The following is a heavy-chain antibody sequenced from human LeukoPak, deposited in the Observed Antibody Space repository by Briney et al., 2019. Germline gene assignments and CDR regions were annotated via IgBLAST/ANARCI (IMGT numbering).Heavy chain of an antibody. CDR1: GGTFSSYA. J-gene: IGHJ6*03. Sequence: ASVKVSCKASGGTFSSYAISWVRQAPGQGLEWMGGIIPIFGTANYARKFQGRVTITADKSTSTAYMELSSLRSEDTAVYYCARDFNPVAADPDYYYYYMDVWGKGTTVTVSS. D-gene: IGHD2-15*01. CDR3: ARDFNPVAADPDYYYYYMDV. CDR2: IIPIFGTA. V-gene: IGHV1-69*06.